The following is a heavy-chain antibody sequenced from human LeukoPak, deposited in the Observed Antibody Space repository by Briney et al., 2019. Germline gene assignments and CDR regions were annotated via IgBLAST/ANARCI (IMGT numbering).Heavy chain of an antibody. CDR3: AREPMLSDYDFWSDPQRDFDY. Sequence: GGSLRLSCAASGFSFNGYWMHWVRLVPGKGPMWVSCINVDGSVTRYVDSVRGRFTISRDNARNTLYLQMNSLGVEDTAVYYCAREPMLSDYDFWSDPQRDFDYWGQGTLVTVSS. CDR1: GFSFNGYW. D-gene: IGHD3-3*01. V-gene: IGHV3-74*01. CDR2: INVDGSVT. J-gene: IGHJ4*02.